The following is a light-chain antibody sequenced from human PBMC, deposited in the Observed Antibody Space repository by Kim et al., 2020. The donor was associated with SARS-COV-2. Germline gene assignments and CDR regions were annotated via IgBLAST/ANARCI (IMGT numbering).Light chain of an antibody. V-gene: IGLV1-40*01. Sequence: GVTNACTGSISNIGAGYDVHWYQQLPATAPKLLIYGNSNRPSGVPDRFSGSKSDTSASLAITGLQAEDEADYYCQSYDNSLSGYVFGSGTKVTVL. CDR2: GNS. CDR1: ISNIGAGYD. J-gene: IGLJ1*01. CDR3: QSYDNSLSGYV.